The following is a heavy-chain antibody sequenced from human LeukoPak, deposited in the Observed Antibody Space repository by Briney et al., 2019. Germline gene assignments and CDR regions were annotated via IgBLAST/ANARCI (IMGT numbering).Heavy chain of an antibody. CDR3: ARRSGWLPYNWFDP. J-gene: IGHJ5*02. D-gene: IGHD6-19*01. CDR2: ISTSGST. V-gene: IGHV4-4*07. Sequence: SETLSLTCTASGGSISNYYWSWIRQPAGKGLEWIGRISTSGSTNYNPSLRSRVTMSVDTSKNQFSLRLTSLTAADTAVYYCARRSGWLPYNWFDPWGQGTLVTVSS. CDR1: GGSISNYY.